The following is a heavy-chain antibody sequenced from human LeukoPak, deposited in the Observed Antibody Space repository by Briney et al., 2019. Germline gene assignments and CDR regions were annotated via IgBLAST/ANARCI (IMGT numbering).Heavy chain of an antibody. CDR1: GFTFNNYG. Sequence: PGESLRLSCATSGFTFNNYGMHWVRQAPGKGLEWVAFIRNDGSNKYYADSVKGRFTISRDNSKNTLYLQMNSLRAEDTAVYYCAKDSFSYYYYYMDVWGKGTTVTVSS. J-gene: IGHJ6*03. V-gene: IGHV3-30*02. CDR2: IRNDGSNK. CDR3: AKDSFSYYYYYMDV.